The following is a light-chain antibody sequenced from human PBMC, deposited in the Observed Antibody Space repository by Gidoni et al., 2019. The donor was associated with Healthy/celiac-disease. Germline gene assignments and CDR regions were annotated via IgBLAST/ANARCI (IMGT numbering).Light chain of an antibody. CDR3: QQYDNLCS. V-gene: IGKV1-33*01. J-gene: IGKJ2*04. CDR1: QDISNY. CDR2: DAA. Sequence: IQLTPSPSSLSASVGDRVTITCQASQDISNYLNWYQQKPGKAPKLLIYDAANLETGVPSRFSGSGSGTDFTFTISSLQPEDIATYYCQQYDNLCSFXXXTKLEIK.